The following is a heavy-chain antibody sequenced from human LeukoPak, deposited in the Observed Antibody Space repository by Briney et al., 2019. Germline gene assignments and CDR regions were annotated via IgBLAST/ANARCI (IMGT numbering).Heavy chain of an antibody. V-gene: IGHV1-69*13. Sequence: GASVKVSCKASGGXFSSYAMSWVRQAPGQGLEWMGGIIPIFGTANYAQKFQGRVTITADESTSTAYMELSSLRSEDTAVYYCARGGVTYYYDSSGYDWGQGTLVTVSS. J-gene: IGHJ4*02. D-gene: IGHD3-22*01. CDR2: IIPIFGTA. CDR1: GGXFSSYA. CDR3: ARGGVTYYYDSSGYD.